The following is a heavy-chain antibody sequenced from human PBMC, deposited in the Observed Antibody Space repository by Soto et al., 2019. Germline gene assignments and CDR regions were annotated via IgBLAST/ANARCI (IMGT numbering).Heavy chain of an antibody. J-gene: IGHJ6*02. CDR2: IYWDEDK. V-gene: IGHV2-5*02. CDR3: AYLPCSGGSCYWFSYSGMDV. Sequence: QITLKESGPTLVKPTQTLTLTSTFSGFSLSTSGVGVAWIRQPPGKALEWLALIYWDEDKRYRPSLEPRLTVTKDTSKNQVVLSMTNMDSVDTATYYCAYLPCSGGSCYWFSYSGMDVWGQGTTVTVSS. CDR1: GFSLSTSGVG. D-gene: IGHD2-15*01.